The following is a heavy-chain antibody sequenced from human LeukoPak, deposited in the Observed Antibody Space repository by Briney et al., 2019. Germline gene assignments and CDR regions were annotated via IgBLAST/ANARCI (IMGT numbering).Heavy chain of an antibody. CDR3: ASQRRNAYYYGSGSYSYFDY. J-gene: IGHJ4*02. D-gene: IGHD3-10*01. CDR2: INHSGST. Sequence: SETLSLTCAVYGGSFSGYYWSWIRQPPGKGLEWIGEINHSGSTNYNPSLKSRVTISVDTSKNQFSLKLSSVTAADTAVYYCASQRRNAYYYGSGSYSYFDYWGQGTPVTVSS. CDR1: GGSFSGYY. V-gene: IGHV4-34*01.